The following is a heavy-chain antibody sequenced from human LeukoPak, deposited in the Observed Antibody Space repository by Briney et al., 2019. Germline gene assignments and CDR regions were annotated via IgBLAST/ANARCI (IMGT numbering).Heavy chain of an antibody. CDR1: GFTFSSYD. Sequence: GGALRLSCAASGFTFSSYDMTWVRQAPGRGLEWVSSIRPSGDNTYYGDSVKGRFTISRDNAKNSLYLQMNSLRADDTAVYYCARDLGGYSGPSAYWGQGALVTVSS. CDR2: IRPSGDNT. D-gene: IGHD5-12*01. CDR3: ARDLGGYSGPSAY. J-gene: IGHJ4*02. V-gene: IGHV3-23*01.